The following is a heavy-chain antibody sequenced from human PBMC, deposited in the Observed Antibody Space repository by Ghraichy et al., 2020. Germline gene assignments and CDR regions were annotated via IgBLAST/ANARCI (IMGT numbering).Heavy chain of an antibody. CDR1: GYTFTSYG. CDR3: ARDVMGLGLNYYDSSGSLIIDY. CDR2: ISAYNGNT. J-gene: IGHJ4*02. Sequence: ASVKVSCKASGYTFTSYGISWVRQAPGQGLEWMGWISAYNGNTNYAQKLQGRVTMTTDTSTSTAYMELRSLRSDDTAVYYCARDVMGLGLNYYDSSGSLIIDYWGQGTLVTVSS. D-gene: IGHD3-22*01. V-gene: IGHV1-18*04.